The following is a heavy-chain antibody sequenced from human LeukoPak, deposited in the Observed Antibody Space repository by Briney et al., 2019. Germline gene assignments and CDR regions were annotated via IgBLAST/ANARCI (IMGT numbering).Heavy chain of an antibody. V-gene: IGHV5-51*01. Sequence: GESLKISCKGSGYSFTSYWIGWVRQMPGKGLEWMGIIYPGDSDTRYSPSFQGQVTISADKSISTAYLQCSSLKASDTAMYYCVRLYCSGGSCYPSSYWGQGTLVTVSS. J-gene: IGHJ4*02. CDR2: IYPGDSDT. CDR1: GYSFTSYW. D-gene: IGHD2-15*01. CDR3: VRLYCSGGSCYPSSY.